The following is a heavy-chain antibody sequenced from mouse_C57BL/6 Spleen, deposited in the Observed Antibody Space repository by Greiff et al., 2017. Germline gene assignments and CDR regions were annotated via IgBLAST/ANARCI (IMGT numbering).Heavy chain of an antibody. J-gene: IGHJ1*03. V-gene: IGHV5-17*01. D-gene: IGHD6-1*01. CDR3: AKRCPTPLWYFDV. CDR2: ISSGSSTI. CDR1: GFTFSDYG. Sequence: EVTVVESGGGLVKPGGSLKLSCAASGFTFSDYGMHWVRQAPEKGLEWVAYISSGSSTIYYADLVKGRFTISRDNAKKTLFLQMTSRRSEDTTVNYCAKRCPTPLWYFDVWGTGTTLTVSS.